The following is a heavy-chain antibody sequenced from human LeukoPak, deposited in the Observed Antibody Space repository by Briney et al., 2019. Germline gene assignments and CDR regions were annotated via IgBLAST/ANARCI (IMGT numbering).Heavy chain of an antibody. CDR3: ARVPRGYCSSTSCYYYYYGMDV. V-gene: IGHV4-31*03. J-gene: IGHJ6*02. CDR2: IYYSGST. CDR1: GGSISSGGYY. D-gene: IGHD2-2*01. Sequence: PSETLSLTCTVSGGSISSGGYYWSWIRQHPGKGLEWIGYIYYSGSTYYNPSLKSRVTISVDTSKNQFSLKLSSVTAADTAVYYCARVPRGYCSSTSCYYYYYGMDVWGRGTTVTVSS.